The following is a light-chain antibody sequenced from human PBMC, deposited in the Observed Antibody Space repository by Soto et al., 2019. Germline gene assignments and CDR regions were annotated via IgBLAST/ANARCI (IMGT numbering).Light chain of an antibody. Sequence: FALKLSVSRCYRVTLSCRASQSLTRNLAWYQQKPGQSPRLLIYGGSAMHTGVPARFTGSGSGTDYSLTISGLQSEDFATYYCQQAYNNPRTFGQGAKVDIK. CDR2: GGS. CDR1: QSLTRN. V-gene: IGKV3-15*01. J-gene: IGKJ1*01. CDR3: QQAYNNPRT.